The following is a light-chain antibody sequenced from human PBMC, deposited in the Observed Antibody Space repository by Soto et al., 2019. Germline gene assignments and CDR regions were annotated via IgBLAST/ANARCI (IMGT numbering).Light chain of an antibody. Sequence: QAVVTQPPSVSAAPGQKVTISCSGSSANIGNNYVSWYQQLPGTAPKLVIYDSDKRPSEIPDRFSASKSGTSATLDITGLQTGDEADYYCGAWDSSLSVVVFGGGTKLTVL. V-gene: IGLV1-51*01. CDR1: SANIGNNY. CDR3: GAWDSSLSVVV. J-gene: IGLJ2*01. CDR2: DSD.